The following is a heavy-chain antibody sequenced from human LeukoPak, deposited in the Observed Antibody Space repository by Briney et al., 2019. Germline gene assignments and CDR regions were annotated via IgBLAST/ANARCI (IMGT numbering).Heavy chain of an antibody. V-gene: IGHV1-18*01. CDR1: GYTFTSYG. J-gene: IGHJ5*02. Sequence: ASVKVSCKASGYTFTSYGISWVRQAPGQGLEWMGWISAYNGNTNYAQELQGRVTMTTDTSTSTAYMELRSLRSDDTAVYYCARDSSSAVAGTLWFDPWGQGTLVTVSS. CDR3: ARDSSSAVAGTLWFDP. D-gene: IGHD6-19*01. CDR2: ISAYNGNT.